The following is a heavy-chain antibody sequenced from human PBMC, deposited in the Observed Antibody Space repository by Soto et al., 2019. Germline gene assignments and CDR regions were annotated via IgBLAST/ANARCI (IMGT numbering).Heavy chain of an antibody. CDR2: IGPYKGGT. V-gene: IGHV1-18*04. D-gene: IGHD2-8*02. J-gene: IGHJ4*01. Sequence: QIKLVQSGPEVKKPGASVRLSCTASGYSFVSHGISWVRQAPGQGLEWMAWIGPYKGGTKYAQRLQGTVTVTTDTEASSVYMELRNLGPDDTAVYYCARDVQHWWDYATGGFDSWGKGTLVAVPS. CDR3: ARDVQHWWDYATGGFDS. CDR1: GYSFVSHG.